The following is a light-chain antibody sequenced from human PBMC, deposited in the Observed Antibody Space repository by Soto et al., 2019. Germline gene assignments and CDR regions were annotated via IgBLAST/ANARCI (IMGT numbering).Light chain of an antibody. V-gene: IGKV1-8*01. CDR3: QQYYSYPFT. CDR2: AAS. J-gene: IGKJ3*01. Sequence: AIRMTQSPSSFSASTGDRATITFRASQGISRYLAWYQQKPGKAPKLLIYAASTLQSGAPSRFSGSGSGTDFTLTISCLHSEDFASYYCQQYYSYPFTFGPGTKVD. CDR1: QGISRY.